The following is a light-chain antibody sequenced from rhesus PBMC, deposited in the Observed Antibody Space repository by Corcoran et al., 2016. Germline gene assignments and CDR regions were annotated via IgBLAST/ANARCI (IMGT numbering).Light chain of an antibody. CDR1: SSDIGGYNY. Sequence: QSAPTQPPSVSGSHGQSGTISCTGTSSDIGGYNYVSWYQQHPGKAPKLMIYGVSNRPSGVSDRFSGSKSGNTASLNISGLQADDEADYYCCSYTSISTFLFGGGTRLTVL. CDR2: GVS. J-gene: IGLJ2*01. V-gene: IGLV2S7*01. CDR3: CSYTSISTFL.